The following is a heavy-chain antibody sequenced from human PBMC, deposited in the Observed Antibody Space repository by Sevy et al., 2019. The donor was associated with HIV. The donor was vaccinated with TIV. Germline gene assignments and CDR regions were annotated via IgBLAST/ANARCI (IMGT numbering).Heavy chain of an antibody. CDR1: GFTFRTYA. CDR2: ISGSTTNT. CDR3: AKPPIGWTREGFDQ. Sequence: GGSLRLSCAASGFTFRTYAMSWVRQAPGMGLEWVSSISGSTTNTNYADSVKGRFTISRDNSKITLYLQMNSLKADDTAIYYCAKPPIGWTREGFDQWGQGTLVTVSS. D-gene: IGHD6-19*01. V-gene: IGHV3-23*01. J-gene: IGHJ4*02.